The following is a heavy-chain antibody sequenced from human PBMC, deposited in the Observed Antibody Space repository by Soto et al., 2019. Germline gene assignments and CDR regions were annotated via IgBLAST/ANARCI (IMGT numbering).Heavy chain of an antibody. J-gene: IGHJ5*02. Sequence: PGGSLRLSCAASGFTFSDYYMSWIRQAPGKGLEWVSYISSSGSTIYYADSVKGRFTISRDNAKNSLYLQMNSLRAEDTAVYYCARDLRGVAARPDWFDPWGQGTLVTVSS. CDR3: ARDLRGVAARPDWFDP. CDR1: GFTFSDYY. CDR2: ISSSGSTI. V-gene: IGHV3-11*01. D-gene: IGHD6-6*01.